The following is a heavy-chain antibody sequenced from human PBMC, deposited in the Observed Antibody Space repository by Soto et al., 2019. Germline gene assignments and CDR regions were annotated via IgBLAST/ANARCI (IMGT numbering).Heavy chain of an antibody. Sequence: SETLSLTCAVYGGSFSGYYWSWIRQPPGKGLEWIGEINHSGSTNYNPSLKSRVTISVDTSKNQFSLKLSSVTAADTAVYYCARVPDCSSTSCYPLFDYWGQGTLVTVSS. CDR2: INHSGST. J-gene: IGHJ4*02. CDR3: ARVPDCSSTSCYPLFDY. D-gene: IGHD2-2*01. CDR1: GGSFSGYY. V-gene: IGHV4-34*01.